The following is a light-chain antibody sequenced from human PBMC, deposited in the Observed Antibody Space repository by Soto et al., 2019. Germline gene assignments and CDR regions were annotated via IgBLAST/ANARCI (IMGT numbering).Light chain of an antibody. CDR2: WGS. CDR3: QQYYSTLT. V-gene: IGKV4-1*01. Sequence: DIVMTQSPDSLAVSLGERATINCKSSQSVLYSSNNKNHLAWYQQKPGQPPKLLIYWGSTRESGVPDRFSGSGSGTDVTLTIRSLQAEDVAVYYCQQYYSTLTFGGGTKVEIK. J-gene: IGKJ4*01. CDR1: QSVLYSSNNKNH.